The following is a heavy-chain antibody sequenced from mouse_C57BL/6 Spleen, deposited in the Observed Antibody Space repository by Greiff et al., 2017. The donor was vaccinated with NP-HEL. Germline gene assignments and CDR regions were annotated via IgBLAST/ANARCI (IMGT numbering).Heavy chain of an antibody. CDR2: IYPGSGNT. D-gene: IGHD1-1*01. CDR1: GYTFTDYY. J-gene: IGHJ2*01. Sequence: QVQLQQSGAELVRPGASVKLSCKASGYTFTDYYINWVKQRPGQGLEWIARIYPGSGNTYYNEKFKGKATLTAEKSSSTAYMQLSSLTSEDSAVYFCAMGYHGSSYNYYFDYWGQGTTLTVSS. CDR3: AMGYHGSSYNYYFDY. V-gene: IGHV1-76*01.